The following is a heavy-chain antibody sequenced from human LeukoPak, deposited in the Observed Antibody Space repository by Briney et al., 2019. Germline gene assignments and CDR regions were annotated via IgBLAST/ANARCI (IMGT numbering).Heavy chain of an antibody. V-gene: IGHV3-23*01. CDR1: GFTFSSYA. J-gene: IGHJ4*02. D-gene: IGHD5-24*01. CDR2: ISGSGGST. Sequence: PGGSLRLSCAASGFTFSSYAMSWVRQAPGKGLEWVSAISGSGGSTYYADSVEGRFTISRDNSKNTLYLQMNSLRAEDTAVYYCAKDKGDGYNGFDYWGQGTLVTVSS. CDR3: AKDKGDGYNGFDY.